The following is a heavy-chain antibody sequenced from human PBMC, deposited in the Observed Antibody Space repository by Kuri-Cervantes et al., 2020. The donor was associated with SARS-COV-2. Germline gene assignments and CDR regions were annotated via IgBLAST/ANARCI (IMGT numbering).Heavy chain of an antibody. CDR3: ARDTPLRCGEHSAFEL. Sequence: GESLKISCAGSGFTFSNNYFSWVRQAPGKGLEWVSVIYSGGSTYYADSVKGRFTISRDNSNNTLYLQMNSLKVDDTAVYYCARDTPLRCGEHSAFELWGQGTLVTVSS. D-gene: IGHD4-17*01. CDR2: IYSGGST. CDR1: GFTFSNNY. V-gene: IGHV3-53*01. J-gene: IGHJ5*02.